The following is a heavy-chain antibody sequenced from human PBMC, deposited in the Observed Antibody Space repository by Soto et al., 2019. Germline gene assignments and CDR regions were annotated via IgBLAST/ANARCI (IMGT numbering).Heavy chain of an antibody. D-gene: IGHD3-22*01. Sequence: EVQLVESGGTVVQPGGSLRLSCAASGFSFDDYAIHWVRQVPGKGLEWVSVISWDGSYIYYADSVKGRFTISRDNSKNVVSMHMVSLRADDTALYYCIKAEDSSGAAALEIWGRGTLVSVSA. CDR3: IKAEDSSGAAALEI. V-gene: IGHV3-43D*03. J-gene: IGHJ4*03. CDR1: GFSFDDYA. CDR2: ISWDGSYI.